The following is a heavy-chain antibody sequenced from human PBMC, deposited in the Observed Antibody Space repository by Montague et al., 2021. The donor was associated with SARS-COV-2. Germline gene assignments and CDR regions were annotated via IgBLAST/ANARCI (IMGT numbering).Heavy chain of an antibody. CDR3: ARTSASSDY. V-gene: IGHV6-1*01. CDR2: TYYRSKWYN. Sequence: CAISGDSVSRISVAWNWIKHSPSRRLERLGRTYYRSKWYNDYAVSVKSRITINPDTSKNQISLQLNSVTPEDTAVYYCARTSASSDYWGQGTLVTVSS. D-gene: IGHD1-26*01. CDR1: GDSVSRISVA. J-gene: IGHJ4*02.